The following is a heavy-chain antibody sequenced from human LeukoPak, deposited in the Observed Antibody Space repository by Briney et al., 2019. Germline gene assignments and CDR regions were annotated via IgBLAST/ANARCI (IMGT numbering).Heavy chain of an antibody. CDR3: ARATAMVRGVAIPRWFDP. Sequence: GESLKISCKGSGHSFTSYWIGWVRQMPGKGLEWMGIIYPGDSDTRYSPSFQGQVTISADKSISTAYLQWSSLKASDTAMYYCARATAMVRGVAIPRWFDPWGREPWSPSPQ. D-gene: IGHD3-10*01. CDR2: IYPGDSDT. J-gene: IGHJ5*02. CDR1: GHSFTSYW. V-gene: IGHV5-51*01.